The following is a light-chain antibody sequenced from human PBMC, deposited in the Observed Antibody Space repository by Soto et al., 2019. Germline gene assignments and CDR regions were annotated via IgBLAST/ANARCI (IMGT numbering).Light chain of an antibody. Sequence: EIQMTQSQSSLSASVGDRVTITCRASQSISNFLNWYQQKPGKAPNLLIYAATTLQTGVPSRFSGNGSGTDFTFTISSLQPEDIATYFCQEYDSLPITFGQGTRLEIK. CDR2: AAT. V-gene: IGKV1-33*01. CDR1: QSISNF. J-gene: IGKJ5*01. CDR3: QEYDSLPIT.